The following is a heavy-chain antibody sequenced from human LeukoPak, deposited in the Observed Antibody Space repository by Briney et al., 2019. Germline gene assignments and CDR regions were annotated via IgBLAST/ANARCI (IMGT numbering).Heavy chain of an antibody. CDR2: IYTSGST. CDR1: GGSISSYY. CDR3: ARGVAAAGTDYYYYYMDV. D-gene: IGHD6-13*01. J-gene: IGHJ6*03. Sequence: SETLSLTCTVSGGSISSYYWSWIRQPAGKGLEWIGRIYTSGSTNYNPSLKSRVTMSVDTSKSQFSLKLSSVTAADTAVYYCARGVAAAGTDYYYYYMDVWGKGTTVTVSS. V-gene: IGHV4-4*07.